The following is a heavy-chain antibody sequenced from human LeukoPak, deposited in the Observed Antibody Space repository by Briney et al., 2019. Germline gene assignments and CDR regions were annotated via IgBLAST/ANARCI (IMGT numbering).Heavy chain of an antibody. CDR1: GFTFSSYE. D-gene: IGHD3-9*01. V-gene: IGHV3-48*03. CDR3: ARSGLRYFEHFYY. Sequence: QPGGSLRLSCAASGFTFSSYEMNWVRQAPGKELEWVSYISSSGSTIYYADSVKGRFTISRDNAKNSLYLQMNSLRAEDTAVYYCARSGLRYFEHFYYWGQGTLVTVSS. CDR2: ISSSGSTI. J-gene: IGHJ4*02.